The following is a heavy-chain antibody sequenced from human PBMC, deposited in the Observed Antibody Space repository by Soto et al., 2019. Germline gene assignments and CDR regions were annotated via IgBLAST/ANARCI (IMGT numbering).Heavy chain of an antibody. CDR1: GGSISSSSYY. V-gene: IGHV4-39*01. CDR3: ARRSDCGGDCYRAFDI. CDR2: IYYSGST. J-gene: IGHJ3*02. Sequence: SETLSLTCTVSGGSISSSSYYWGWIRQPPGKGLEWIGSIYYSGSTYYNPSLKSRVTISVDTPKNQFSLKLSSVTAADTAVYYCARRSDCGGDCYRAFDIWGQGTMVTVSS. D-gene: IGHD2-21*02.